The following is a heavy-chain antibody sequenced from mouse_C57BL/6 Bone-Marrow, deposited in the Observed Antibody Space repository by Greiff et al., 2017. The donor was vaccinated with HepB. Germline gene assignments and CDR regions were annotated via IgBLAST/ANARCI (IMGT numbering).Heavy chain of an antibody. J-gene: IGHJ2*01. V-gene: IGHV5-6*01. CDR3: ARRDGYYGP. Sequence: EVQVVESGGDLVKPGGSLKLSCAASGFTFSSYGMSWVRQTPDKRLEWVATISSGGSYTYYPDSVKGRFTISRDNAKNTLYLQKSSLKSEDAAMYYCARRDGYYGPWGQGTTLTVSS. CDR1: GFTFSSYG. D-gene: IGHD2-3*01. CDR2: ISSGGSYT.